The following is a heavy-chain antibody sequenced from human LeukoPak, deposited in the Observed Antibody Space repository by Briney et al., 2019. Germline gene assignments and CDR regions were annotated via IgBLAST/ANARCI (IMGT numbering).Heavy chain of an antibody. J-gene: IGHJ5*02. CDR3: ARDYAGNSGWFDP. CDR1: GYTFTNYA. V-gene: IGHV1-8*03. CDR2: LNPNSGKT. D-gene: IGHD4-23*01. Sequence: VASVKVSCTASGYTFTNYALNWVRQAPGQGLEWMGWLNPNSGKTGYAQNFHGRVTITRNTSINTVYMEMSSLRSEDTAVYYCARDYAGNSGWFDPWGQGTLVTVSS.